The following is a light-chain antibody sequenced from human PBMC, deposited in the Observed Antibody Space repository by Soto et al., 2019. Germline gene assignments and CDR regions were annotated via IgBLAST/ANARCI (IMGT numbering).Light chain of an antibody. J-gene: IGLJ3*02. V-gene: IGLV2-14*01. CDR3: TSFSYTSIWV. Sequence: QSALTQPASVSGSPGQSITISCTGTSSDIGVYNYVSWYQQHPGKAPKLMICEVSNRPSGVSSRFSGSKSGNTASLTISGPRAEDEAEDDCTSFSYTSIWVFGGGTKLTVL. CDR2: EVS. CDR1: SSDIGVYNY.